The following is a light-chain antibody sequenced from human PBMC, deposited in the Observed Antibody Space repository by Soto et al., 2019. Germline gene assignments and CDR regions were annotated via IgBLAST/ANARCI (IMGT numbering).Light chain of an antibody. Sequence: QSVLTQPASVSGSPGQPITISCTGTSSDVGGYNSVSWYQQHPGKAPKVMIYDVTKRPSGVPDRFSGSKSGNTASLTVSALQAEDEADYYCSSYTDRKNLVFGTGTKVTVL. CDR3: SSYTDRKNLV. V-gene: IGLV2-8*01. CDR1: SSDVGGYNS. J-gene: IGLJ1*01. CDR2: DVT.